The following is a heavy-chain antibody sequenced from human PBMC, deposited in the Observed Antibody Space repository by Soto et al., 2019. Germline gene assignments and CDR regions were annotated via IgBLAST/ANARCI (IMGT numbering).Heavy chain of an antibody. Sequence: QVQLVQSGAEVKKPGASVKVSCKASGYTFTSYFMHWVRQAPGQGLEWMGIINPSGGSKSYAQKFQGRVTMTRDTSTSTVYRELSSLRSEDTAVYYCARVYCSGGSCYSIDYWGQGTLVTVSS. D-gene: IGHD2-15*01. J-gene: IGHJ4*02. V-gene: IGHV1-46*03. CDR1: GYTFTSYF. CDR3: ARVYCSGGSCYSIDY. CDR2: INPSGGSK.